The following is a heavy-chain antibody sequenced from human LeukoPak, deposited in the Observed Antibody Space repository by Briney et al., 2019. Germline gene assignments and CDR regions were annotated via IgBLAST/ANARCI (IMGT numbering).Heavy chain of an antibody. J-gene: IGHJ5*02. CDR3: ARVENELRFVDWLSPFGP. Sequence: GGSLRLSCAASGLIVSKNYMSWVRQAPGKGLEWVSCMSGSGGFTHYADSVKGRFTISRDNSKNTLYLQMNSLRAEDTAVYYCARVENELRFVDWLSPFGPWGQGTLVTVSS. CDR2: MSGSGGFT. V-gene: IGHV3-23*01. CDR1: GLIVSKNY. D-gene: IGHD3-9*01.